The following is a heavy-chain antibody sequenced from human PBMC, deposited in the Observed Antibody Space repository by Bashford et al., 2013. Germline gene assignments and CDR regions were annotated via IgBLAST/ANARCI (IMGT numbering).Heavy chain of an antibody. CDR3: TRDAGRFQTDF. J-gene: IGHJ1*01. CDR1: GFVFSDSW. D-gene: IGHD3-10*01. Sequence: GGSLRLSCVGSGFVFSDSWMNWVRQAPGKGLEWVSYISSSSSTIYYADSVKGRFTISRDNAKNSVYLQMNSLRAEDTAVYFCTRDAGRFQTDFWGQGTLVTVSS. V-gene: IGHV3-48*04. CDR2: ISSSSSTI.